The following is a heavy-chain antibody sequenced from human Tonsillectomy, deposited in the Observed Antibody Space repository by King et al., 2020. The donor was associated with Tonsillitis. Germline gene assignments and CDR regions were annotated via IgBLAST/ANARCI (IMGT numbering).Heavy chain of an antibody. V-gene: IGHV3-73*02. CDR3: TRRGSGRYFASTV. Sequence: VQLVESGGGLVQPGGSLKLSCAASGFTFSGSAMHWVRQASGKGLEWVGRIRSKANSYATAYAASVKGRFTISRDDSKNTEYLQMNSLKTEDTAVYYCTRRGSGRYFASTVWGQGTTVTVSS. D-gene: IGHD3-10*01. CDR2: IRSKANSYAT. J-gene: IGHJ6*02. CDR1: GFTFSGSA.